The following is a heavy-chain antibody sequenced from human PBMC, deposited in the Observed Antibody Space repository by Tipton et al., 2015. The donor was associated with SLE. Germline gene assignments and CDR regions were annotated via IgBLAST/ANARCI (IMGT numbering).Heavy chain of an antibody. CDR1: GYSFTSYW. CDR3: ARWRDAFDY. D-gene: IGHD3-3*01. CDR2: VYPTDSDT. V-gene: IGHV5-51*01. Sequence: QSGPEVKKPGESLKISCKGSGYSFTSYWIGWVRQMPGKGLEWMGIVYPTDSDTRYSPSFEGQVTISADKSINTAYLEWSSLKASDTATYYCARWRDAFDYWGQGALVTVSS. J-gene: IGHJ4*02.